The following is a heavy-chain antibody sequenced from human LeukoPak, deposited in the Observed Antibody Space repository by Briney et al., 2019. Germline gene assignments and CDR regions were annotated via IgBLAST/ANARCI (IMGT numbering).Heavy chain of an antibody. CDR3: ARSIVGARGSATRGDAFDI. Sequence: SETLSLTCTVSGGSISSYYWSWIRQPAGKGLEWIGRIYTSGSTNYNPSLKSRVTMSVDTSKNQFSLKLSSVTAADTAVYYCARSIVGARGSATRGDAFDIWGQGTMVTVSS. CDR2: IYTSGST. V-gene: IGHV4-4*07. CDR1: GGSISSYY. J-gene: IGHJ3*02. D-gene: IGHD1-26*01.